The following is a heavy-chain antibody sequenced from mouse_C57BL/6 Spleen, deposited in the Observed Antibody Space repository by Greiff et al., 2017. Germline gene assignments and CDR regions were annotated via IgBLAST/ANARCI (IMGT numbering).Heavy chain of an antibody. D-gene: IGHD2-3*01. J-gene: IGHJ4*01. CDR3: ARGDDCYYRHYYARDY. CDR1: GYAFSSYW. CDR2: IYPGDGDT. Sequence: VQLQQSGAELVKPGASVKISCKASGYAFSSYWMNWVKQRPGKGLEWIGQIYPGDGDTNYNGKFKGKATLTADKSSSTAYMQLSSLTSEDSAVYVCARGDDCYYRHYYARDYWGQGTSVTVSS. V-gene: IGHV1-80*01.